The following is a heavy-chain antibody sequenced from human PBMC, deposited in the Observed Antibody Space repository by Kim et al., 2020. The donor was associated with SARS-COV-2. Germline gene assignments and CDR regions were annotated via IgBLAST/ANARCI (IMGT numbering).Heavy chain of an antibody. CDR2: IYPGDSDT. CDR1: GYSFTSYW. J-gene: IGHJ4*02. Sequence: GESLKISCKGSGYSFTSYWIGWVRQMPGKGLEWMGIIYPGDSDTRYSPSFQGQVTISADKSISTAYLQWSSLKASDTAMYYCARQNYYDSSGFLPVYFDYWGQGTLVTVSS. V-gene: IGHV5-51*01. CDR3: ARQNYYDSSGFLPVYFDY. D-gene: IGHD3-22*01.